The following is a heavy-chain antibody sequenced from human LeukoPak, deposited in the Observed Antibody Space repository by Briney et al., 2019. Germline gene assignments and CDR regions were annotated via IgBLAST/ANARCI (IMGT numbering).Heavy chain of an antibody. CDR1: GFTFDDYA. D-gene: IGHD5-18*01. CDR2: ISGDGGST. J-gene: IGHJ4*02. CDR3: AKDRGGYSYAADY. Sequence: GGSLRLSCAASGFTFDDYAMHWVRQAPGKGLEWVSLISGDGGSTYYADSVKGRFTISRDNSTNSLYLQMNSLTTEDTALYYCAKDRGGYSYAADYWGQGTLVTVSS. V-gene: IGHV3-43*02.